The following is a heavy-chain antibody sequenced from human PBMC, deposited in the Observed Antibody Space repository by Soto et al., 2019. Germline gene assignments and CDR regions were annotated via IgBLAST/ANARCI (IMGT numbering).Heavy chain of an antibody. D-gene: IGHD2-15*01. CDR3: AAGIVVVVAATGTNWFDP. CDR2: IYYSGST. Sequence: SETLSLTCTVSGGSISSGGYYWSWIRQHPGKGLEWIGYIYYSGSTYYNPSLKSRVTISVDTSKNQFSLKLSSVTAADTAVYYCAAGIVVVVAATGTNWFDPWGQGTLVTVSS. V-gene: IGHV4-31*02. J-gene: IGHJ5*02. CDR1: GGSISSGGYY.